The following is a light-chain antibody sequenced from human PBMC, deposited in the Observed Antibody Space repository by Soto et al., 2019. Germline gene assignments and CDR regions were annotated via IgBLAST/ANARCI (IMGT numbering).Light chain of an antibody. CDR1: ESVSSN. J-gene: IGKJ1*01. Sequence: VMTQSPASLSVSPGERATLSCRASESVSSNLVWYQQKPGQGPRLLIYGASTRATGIPARFSGSGSGTEFTLTINSLQSEDFAVYYCQQYNNWPWTFGQGTKVEIK. CDR3: QQYNNWPWT. CDR2: GAS. V-gene: IGKV3-15*01.